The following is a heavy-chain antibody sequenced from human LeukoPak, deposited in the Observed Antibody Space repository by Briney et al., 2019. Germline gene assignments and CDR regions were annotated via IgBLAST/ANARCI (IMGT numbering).Heavy chain of an antibody. CDR1: GFTFSSYA. J-gene: IGHJ6*02. CDR3: ARAYYYYGMDV. V-gene: IGHV3-30-3*01. CDR2: ISYDGSNK. Sequence: GGSLRLSCAASGFTFSSYAMHWVRQAPGKGLEWVAVISYDGSNKYYADSVKGQFTISRDNSKNTLYLQMNSLRAEDTAVYYCARAYYYYGMDVWGQGTTVTVSS.